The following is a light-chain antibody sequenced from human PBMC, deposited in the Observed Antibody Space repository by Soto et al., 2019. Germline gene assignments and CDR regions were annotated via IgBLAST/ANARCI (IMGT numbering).Light chain of an antibody. CDR3: CSYAGSSTFHYV. Sequence: QSVLTQPASVSGSPGQSITISCTGTSSDVGSYNLVSWYQQHLGKAPKLMIYEVSKRPSGVSNRFSGSKSGNTASLTISGLQAEDEADYYCCSYAGSSTFHYVFGTGTKVTVL. CDR1: SSDVGSYNL. J-gene: IGLJ1*01. V-gene: IGLV2-23*02. CDR2: EVS.